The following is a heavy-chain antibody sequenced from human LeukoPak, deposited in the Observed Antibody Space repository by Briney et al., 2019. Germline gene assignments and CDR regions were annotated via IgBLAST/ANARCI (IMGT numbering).Heavy chain of an antibody. V-gene: IGHV3-7*03. J-gene: IGHJ4*02. CDR3: AKAPVTTCSGAYCYPFDY. D-gene: IGHD2-21*01. Sequence: PGGSLRLSCAASGFNFSIYWMSWIRQVPGSGLECVANIKKDGSAKYYVDPVKGRFTISRDNAKNSLYLQMNRLRAEDAAVYYCAKAPVTTCSGAYCYPFDYWGQGTLVTVSS. CDR1: GFNFSIYW. CDR2: IKKDGSAK.